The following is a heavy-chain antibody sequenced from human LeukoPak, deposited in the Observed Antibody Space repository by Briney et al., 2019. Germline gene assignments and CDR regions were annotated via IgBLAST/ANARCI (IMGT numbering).Heavy chain of an antibody. D-gene: IGHD4/OR15-4a*01. CDR1: GFTFSSYS. V-gene: IGHV3-48*01. J-gene: IGHJ4*02. Sequence: GGSLRLSCAASGFTFSSYSMNWVRQAPGKGLEWVSYISSSSSTIYYADSVKGRFTISRDNSKNTLYLQMNSLRAEDSAVYYCAVNIASPLTFDYWGQGTLVTVSS. CDR3: AVNIASPLTFDY. CDR2: ISSSSSTI.